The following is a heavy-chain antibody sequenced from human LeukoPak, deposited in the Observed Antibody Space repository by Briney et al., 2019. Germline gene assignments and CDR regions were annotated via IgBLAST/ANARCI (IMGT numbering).Heavy chain of an antibody. CDR3: ARDSWFGELRPYYYYYYMDV. CDR2: SNPNSGGT. D-gene: IGHD3-10*01. J-gene: IGHJ6*03. Sequence: ASVKVSCKASGYTFTDYDMHWVRQAPGQGLEWMGWSNPNSGGTNYAQKFQGRVTMTRDTSISTAYMELSRLRSDDTAVYYCARDSWFGELRPYYYYYYMDVWGKGTTVTISS. CDR1: GYTFTDYD. V-gene: IGHV1-2*02.